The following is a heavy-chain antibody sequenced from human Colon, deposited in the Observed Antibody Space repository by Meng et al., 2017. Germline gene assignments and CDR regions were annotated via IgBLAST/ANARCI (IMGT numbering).Heavy chain of an antibody. Sequence: GSLRLSCTVSGDSVSSDSHYWSWIRQPPGKGLEWIGYIYYSGATNYNPSLTSRVTMSVDASNNQVSLHLSSVTASDTAVYYCARVNGDIDEAWFDPWGQGTLVTVSS. CDR3: ARVNGDIDEAWFDP. V-gene: IGHV4-61*01. D-gene: IGHD4-17*01. CDR1: GDSVSSDSHY. CDR2: IYYSGAT. J-gene: IGHJ5*02.